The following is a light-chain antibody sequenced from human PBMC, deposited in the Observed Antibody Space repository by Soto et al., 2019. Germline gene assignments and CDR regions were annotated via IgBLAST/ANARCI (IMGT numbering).Light chain of an antibody. V-gene: IGKV2-28*01. CDR2: LGS. Sequence: DIVMTQSPLSLPVTPGEPASISCRSSRSLRHDNGYNYLNWYLQKPGQSPQLLIYLGSNRASGVPGRFSGSGSGTDFTLKISRVEAEDVGVYYCMSALETPLTFGGGTKVDIK. CDR1: RSLRHDNGYNY. J-gene: IGKJ4*01. CDR3: MSALETPLT.